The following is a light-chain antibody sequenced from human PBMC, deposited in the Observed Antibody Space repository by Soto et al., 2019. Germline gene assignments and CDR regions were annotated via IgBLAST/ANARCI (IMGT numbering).Light chain of an antibody. Sequence: QSALTQPRSVSGSPGQSVTISCTGTSSDVDGYNYVSWYQQHPGKAPKLMIYDVSKRPSGVPDRFSGSKSGNTASLTISGLQAEDEADYYCCSYAGSYTVFGGGTQLTVL. CDR2: DVS. J-gene: IGLJ3*02. CDR3: CSYAGSYTV. CDR1: SSDVDGYNY. V-gene: IGLV2-11*01.